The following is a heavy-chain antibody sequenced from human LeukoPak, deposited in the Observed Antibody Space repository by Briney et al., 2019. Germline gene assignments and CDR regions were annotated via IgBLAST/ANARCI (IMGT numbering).Heavy chain of an antibody. V-gene: IGHV4-39*01. J-gene: IGHJ4*02. CDR3: ARQLGYCSGGSCSFYFDY. D-gene: IGHD2-15*01. CDR1: GGSISSSGYY. CDR2: IYYSGST. Sequence: SETLSLTCTVSGGSISSSGYYWGWIRQPPGKGLQWIGTIYYSGSTYYSPSLKSRVTISVDTSKSQFSLKLSSVTAADTAVYYCARQLGYCSGGSCSFYFDYWGQGTLVTVSS.